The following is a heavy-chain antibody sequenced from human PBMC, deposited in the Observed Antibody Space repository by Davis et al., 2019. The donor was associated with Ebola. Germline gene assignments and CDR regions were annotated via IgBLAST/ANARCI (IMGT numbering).Heavy chain of an antibody. J-gene: IGHJ4*02. CDR1: GFTFSSYW. D-gene: IGHD1-26*01. Sequence: GGSLRLSCAASGFTFSSYWMSWVRQAPGKGLEWVASIKQDGSEKYYVDSVKGRFTISRDNAKNSLYLQMNSLRAEDTAVYYCARDMAEWELMWDYFDYWGQGTLVTVSS. CDR2: IKQDGSEK. CDR3: ARDMAEWELMWDYFDY. V-gene: IGHV3-7*03.